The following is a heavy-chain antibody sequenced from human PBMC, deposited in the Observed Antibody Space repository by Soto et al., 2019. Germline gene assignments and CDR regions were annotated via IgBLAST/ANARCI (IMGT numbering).Heavy chain of an antibody. CDR2: INHSGSV. Sequence: QVQLQQWGAGLLKPSETLSLTCAVYGGSFSGHSWTWIRQSPGKGLEWIGDINHSGSVTYSPSLKSRVTISLDTSKNQFSLTLSAVTAADTAMYYCSTRAYDTNGYYRFDPWGQGTLVTVSS. J-gene: IGHJ5*01. V-gene: IGHV4-34*01. D-gene: IGHD3-22*01. CDR3: STRAYDTNGYYRFDP. CDR1: GGSFSGHS.